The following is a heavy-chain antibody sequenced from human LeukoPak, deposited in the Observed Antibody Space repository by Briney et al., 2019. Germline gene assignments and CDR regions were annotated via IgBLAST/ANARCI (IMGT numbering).Heavy chain of an antibody. V-gene: IGHV3-23*01. CDR2: IVGSSRTK. J-gene: IGHJ3*02. Sequence: GGSLRLSCAASGLTFSNYAMTWVRQAPGKGLEWVSSIVGSSRTKNYADSVKGRFTISRDNSKNTLYLQMNSLRAEDTAIYYCAKDPNGDYIGAIDNWGQGTMVTVSS. CDR1: GLTFSNYA. D-gene: IGHD4-17*01. CDR3: AKDPNGDYIGAIDN.